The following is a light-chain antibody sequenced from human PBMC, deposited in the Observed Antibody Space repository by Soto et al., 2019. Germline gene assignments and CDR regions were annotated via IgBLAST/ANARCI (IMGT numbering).Light chain of an antibody. Sequence: QSVLTQPASVSGSPGQSITISCTGTSSDVGTYNLVSWYQHHPGKAPKLMIYEGNKRPSGVSNRFSGSKSGNTASLTTSGLQAEDEADYYCASYAGSNSYVFGSGTKVTVL. J-gene: IGLJ1*01. CDR1: SSDVGTYNL. V-gene: IGLV2-23*01. CDR2: EGN. CDR3: ASYAGSNSYV.